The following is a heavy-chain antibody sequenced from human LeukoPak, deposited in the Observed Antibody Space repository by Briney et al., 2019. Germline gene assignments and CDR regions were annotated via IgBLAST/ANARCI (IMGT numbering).Heavy chain of an antibody. V-gene: IGHV3-23*01. Sequence: GGSLRLSCAASGFTFSSYAMSWVRQAPGKGLEWVSAISGSGGSTYYADSVKGRFTISGDNSKNTLYLQMNSLRAEDTAVYYCAKGGKVGRGSSFDYWGQGTLVTVSS. CDR1: GFTFSSYA. D-gene: IGHD2-2*01. CDR2: ISGSGGST. J-gene: IGHJ4*02. CDR3: AKGGKVGRGSSFDY.